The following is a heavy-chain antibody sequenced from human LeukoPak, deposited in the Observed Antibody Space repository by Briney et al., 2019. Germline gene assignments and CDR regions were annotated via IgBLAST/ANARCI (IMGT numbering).Heavy chain of an antibody. CDR2: IYSGGTT. V-gene: IGHV3-66*01. Sequence: GGSLRLSCAASGFTVSSNYISWVRQAPGKGLEWVSLIYSGGTTYYADSVKGRFTISRDNSKNTLYLQMNSLRAEDTAVYYCAKDLPYQPLMYYFDYWGQGTLVTVSS. J-gene: IGHJ4*02. CDR3: AKDLPYQPLMYYFDY. CDR1: GFTVSSNY. D-gene: IGHD2-2*01.